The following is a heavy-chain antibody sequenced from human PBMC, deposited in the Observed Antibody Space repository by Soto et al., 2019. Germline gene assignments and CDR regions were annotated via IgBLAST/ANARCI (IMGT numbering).Heavy chain of an antibody. D-gene: IGHD1-20*01. CDR3: ATSYNWKGPYYFDY. CDR2: FDPEDGET. V-gene: IGHV1-24*01. Sequence: ASVKVSCTVSGYTLTELSMHWVRQAPGKGLGWMGGFDPEDGETIYAQKFQGRVTMTEDTSTDTAYMELSSLRSEDTAVYYCATSYNWKGPYYFDYWGQGTLVTVSS. J-gene: IGHJ4*02. CDR1: GYTLTELS.